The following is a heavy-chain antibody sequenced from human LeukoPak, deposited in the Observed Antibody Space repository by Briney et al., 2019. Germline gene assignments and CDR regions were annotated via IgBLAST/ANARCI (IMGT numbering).Heavy chain of an antibody. CDR3: ARDFAWKLPGRWHNWFDP. Sequence: SETLSLTCTVSGASITTGSYYWNWIRQPAGKGLEWIGRISTSGSTNYNPSLKSRITMSIDKSKNHFSLKMTSVTAADTAMYYCARDFAWKLPGRWHNWFDPWGQGTLVTVSS. CDR2: ISTSGST. V-gene: IGHV4-61*02. D-gene: IGHD1-26*01. J-gene: IGHJ5*02. CDR1: GASITTGSYY.